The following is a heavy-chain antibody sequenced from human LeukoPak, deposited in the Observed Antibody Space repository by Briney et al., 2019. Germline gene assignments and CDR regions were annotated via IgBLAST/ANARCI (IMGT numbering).Heavy chain of an antibody. J-gene: IGHJ3*02. Sequence: GGTLRLSCTASGFSFGDYAMSWFRQAPGKGLEWVGFIISKGYSETTEYAASVIGRFTISSDNSISLAYMQMNSLKTEDTAVYYCTRGTPYYYDSSGYQDAFDIWGQGTMVTVSS. CDR3: TRGTPYYYDSSGYQDAFDI. CDR1: GFSFGDYA. D-gene: IGHD3-22*01. V-gene: IGHV3-49*03. CDR2: IISKGYSETT.